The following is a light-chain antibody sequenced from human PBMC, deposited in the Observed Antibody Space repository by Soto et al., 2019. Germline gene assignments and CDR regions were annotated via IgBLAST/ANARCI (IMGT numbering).Light chain of an antibody. V-gene: IGLV2-14*01. CDR2: EVS. J-gene: IGLJ1*01. Sequence: QSALTQPASVSGSPGQSITISCTGTSSDVGGYNYVSWYQQHPGKAPKLMIYEVSNRPSGVSNRFSGSKSGNTASLTISGLQAEDEADYYCSSYTTSSTRVLGTGTKLTVL. CDR3: SSYTTSSTRV. CDR1: SSDVGGYNY.